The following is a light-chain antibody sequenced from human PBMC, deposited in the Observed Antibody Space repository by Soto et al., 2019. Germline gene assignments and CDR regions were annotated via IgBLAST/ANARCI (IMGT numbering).Light chain of an antibody. Sequence: EIVMTQSPATLSVSPGERATLSCRASQSISSKLGWYQQRPGQAPRLLIYGASTRATGIPARFSGSGSGTDFTLTISSLQSEDAADYYCQQDNSWTTITFGQGTRLEIK. V-gene: IGKV3-15*01. CDR3: QQDNSWTTIT. J-gene: IGKJ5*01. CDR1: QSISSK. CDR2: GAS.